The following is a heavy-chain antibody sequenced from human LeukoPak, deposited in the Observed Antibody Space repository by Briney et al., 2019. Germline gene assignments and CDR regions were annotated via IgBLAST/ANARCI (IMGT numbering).Heavy chain of an antibody. D-gene: IGHD3-10*01. V-gene: IGHV4-59*01. CDR1: GGSIDSYI. CDR3: VRDHVMIRGVSYDYLAMDV. Sequence: PSETLSLTCTVSGGSIDSYIWSWIRQSPGKGLEWIGNLYAAGRTNYNPSLKSRATISVDPSKNQFSLRLRSVTAADPAVFYCVRDHVMIRGVSYDYLAMDVWGQRPTDSVSS. CDR2: LYAAGRT. J-gene: IGHJ6*02.